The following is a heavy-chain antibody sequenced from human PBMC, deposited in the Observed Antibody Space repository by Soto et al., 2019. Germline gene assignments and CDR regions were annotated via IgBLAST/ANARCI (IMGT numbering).Heavy chain of an antibody. CDR2: ISYDGSNK. J-gene: IGHJ6*02. CDR3: AKAAQHYYYYGMDV. D-gene: IGHD6-6*01. V-gene: IGHV3-30-3*01. Sequence: QVQLVESGGGVVQPGRSLRLSCAASGFTFSSYAMHWVRQAPGKGLEWVAVISYDGSNKYYADSVKGRFTISRDNSKNTLYLQMNSLRAEDTAVYYCAKAAQHYYYYGMDVWGQGTTVTVSS. CDR1: GFTFSSYA.